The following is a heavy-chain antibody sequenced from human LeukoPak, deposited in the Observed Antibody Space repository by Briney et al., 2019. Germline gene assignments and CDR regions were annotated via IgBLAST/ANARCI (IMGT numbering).Heavy chain of an antibody. CDR3: ARDRRYFDWLLSIRDAFDI. Sequence: ASVKVSCKASGHTFTGYYMHWVRQAPGQGLEWMGWISVYNGNTNYAQKVQGRVTMTTDTSTNTAYMELRSLRSDDTAVYYCARDRRYFDWLLSIRDAFDIWGQGTMVTVSS. D-gene: IGHD3-9*01. CDR1: GHTFTGYY. V-gene: IGHV1-18*04. J-gene: IGHJ3*02. CDR2: ISVYNGNT.